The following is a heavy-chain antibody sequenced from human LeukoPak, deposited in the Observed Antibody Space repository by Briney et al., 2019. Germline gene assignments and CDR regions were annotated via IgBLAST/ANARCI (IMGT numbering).Heavy chain of an antibody. Sequence: PGGSLRLSCAASGFTFSSYGMHWVRQAPGKGLEWVAFIRYDGSNKYYADSVKGRFTISRDNSKNTLYLQMNSLRAEDTAVYYCAKGAGNSSGRYGTFDYWGQGTLVTVSS. CDR2: IRYDGSNK. J-gene: IGHJ4*02. CDR3: AKGAGNSSGRYGTFDY. V-gene: IGHV3-30*02. D-gene: IGHD6-19*01. CDR1: GFTFSSYG.